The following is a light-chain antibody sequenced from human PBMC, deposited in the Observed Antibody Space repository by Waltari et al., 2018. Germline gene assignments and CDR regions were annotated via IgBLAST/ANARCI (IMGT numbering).Light chain of an antibody. CDR2: EVS. V-gene: IGLV2-14*01. CDR1: TSDVGGYTY. CDR3: SSYTSTTDLV. Sequence: QSALTQPASVSGSPGQSITISCTGTTSDVGGYTYVSWHQQPPGKAPKLIIFEVSYRPSGVSNRFSGSKSGNTASLTISGLQPDDEADYYCSSYTSTTDLVFGGGTKVTVL. J-gene: IGLJ3*02.